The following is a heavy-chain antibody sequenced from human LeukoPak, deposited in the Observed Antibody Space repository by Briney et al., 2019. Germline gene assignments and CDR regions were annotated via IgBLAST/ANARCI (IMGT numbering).Heavy chain of an antibody. Sequence: SETLSLTCAVYGGSLSGYYWSWIRQPPGKGVEWIGEINHSGNTNYNPSLKSRVTMSVDTSKNNFYLELNSVTAADTAVYYCARQGSGSSYYYYTFPYWGQGTLVTVSS. D-gene: IGHD1-26*01. CDR3: ARQGSGSSYYYYTFPY. CDR1: GGSLSGYY. CDR2: INHSGNT. J-gene: IGHJ4*02. V-gene: IGHV4-34*01.